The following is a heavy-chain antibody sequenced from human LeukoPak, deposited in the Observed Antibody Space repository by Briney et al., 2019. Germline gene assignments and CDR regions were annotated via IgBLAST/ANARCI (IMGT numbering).Heavy chain of an antibody. CDR2: INHSGST. D-gene: IGHD3-22*01. Sequence: GSLRLSCAASGFTFSSYAMSWVRQPPGKGLEWIGEINHSGSTNYNPSLKSRVTISIDTSKNQFSLKLSSVTAADTAVYYCARVSGGTYYYDSSGYHFDYWGQGTLVTVSS. CDR1: GFTFSSYA. V-gene: IGHV4-34*01. J-gene: IGHJ4*02. CDR3: ARVSGGTYYYDSSGYHFDY.